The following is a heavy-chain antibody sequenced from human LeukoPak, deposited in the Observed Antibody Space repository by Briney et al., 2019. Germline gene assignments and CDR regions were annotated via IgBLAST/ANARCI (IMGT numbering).Heavy chain of an antibody. CDR1: GYTFTDYA. D-gene: IGHD5-24*01. CDR2: IYPGDSDT. CDR3: ASSVEMATIVAFDI. J-gene: IGHJ3*02. V-gene: IGHV5-51*01. Sequence: KVSCKASGYTFTDYALHWVRQAPGQSLEWMGIIYPGDSDTRYSPSFQGQVTISADKSISTAYLQWSSLKASDTAMYYCASSVEMATIVAFDIWGQGTMVTVSS.